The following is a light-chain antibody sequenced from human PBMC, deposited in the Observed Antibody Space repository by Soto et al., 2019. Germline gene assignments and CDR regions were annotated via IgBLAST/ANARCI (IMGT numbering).Light chain of an antibody. Sequence: QSVLTQPPSVSGAPGQRVTISCTGSSSNIGAGYDVHWYQQLPGTAPKLLIYGXXXXXXXXXXXXXXSKSGTSASLAITGXXXEDXXXXXCQSYDSSLSKVVFGGGTKLTVL. J-gene: IGLJ2*01. CDR1: SSNIGAGYD. CDR3: QSYDSSLSKVV. V-gene: IGLV1-40*01. CDR2: GXX.